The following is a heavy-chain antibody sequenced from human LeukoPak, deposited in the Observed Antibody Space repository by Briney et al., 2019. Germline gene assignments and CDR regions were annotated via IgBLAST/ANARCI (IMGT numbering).Heavy chain of an antibody. V-gene: IGHV3-48*01. Sequence: PGGSLRLSCAASGFTFSSYSMNWVRQAPGKGLEWVSYISSSSSTIYYADSVRGRFTISRDNAKNSLYLQMNSLRAEDTAVYYCAREGTTVTTPWGAFDIWGQGTMVTVSS. D-gene: IGHD4-17*01. CDR1: GFTFSSYS. CDR3: AREGTTVTTPWGAFDI. CDR2: ISSSSSTI. J-gene: IGHJ3*02.